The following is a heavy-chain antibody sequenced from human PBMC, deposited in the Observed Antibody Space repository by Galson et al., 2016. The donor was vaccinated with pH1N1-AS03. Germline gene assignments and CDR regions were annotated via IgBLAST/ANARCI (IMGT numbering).Heavy chain of an antibody. CDR1: GGSFNNYY. V-gene: IGHV4-34*01. CDR3: GRGSYSSGWYRGRNAFDI. D-gene: IGHD6-19*01. J-gene: IGHJ3*02. CDR2: INHSGST. Sequence: SETLSLTCAVYGGSFNNYYWNWIRQSPGKGLEWVGEINHSGSTDYNPSLKSRVTISVDPSKNQISLNLNSVTAADTAVYYCGRGSYSSGWYRGRNAFDIWRQGTMVTVSS.